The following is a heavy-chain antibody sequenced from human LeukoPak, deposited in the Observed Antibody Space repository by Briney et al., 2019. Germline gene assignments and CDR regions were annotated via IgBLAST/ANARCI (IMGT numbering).Heavy chain of an antibody. CDR2: INHIGST. D-gene: IGHD2-2*01. Sequence: SETLSLTCAVYGGSFSGYYWSWIRQPPGKGLEWIGAINHIGSTNYNPSLKSRVTISVDTSKNQFSLKLSSVTAADTAVYYCARGGRYCSSTSCKIPFDYWGQGTLVTVSS. CDR1: GGSFSGYY. J-gene: IGHJ4*02. V-gene: IGHV4-34*01. CDR3: ARGGRYCSSTSCKIPFDY.